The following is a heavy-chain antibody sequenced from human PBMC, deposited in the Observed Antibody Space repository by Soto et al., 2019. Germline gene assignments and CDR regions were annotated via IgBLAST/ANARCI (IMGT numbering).Heavy chain of an antibody. Sequence: PGGSLRLSCAASGFTASSNYMSWVRQAPGKGLEWVSVIYSGGSTYYADSVKGRFTISRDNSKNTLYLQMNSLRAEDTAVYYCAKREGEDPLSGYYYMDVWGKGTTVTVSS. CDR3: AKREGEDPLSGYYYMDV. CDR2: IYSGGST. V-gene: IGHV3-66*01. D-gene: IGHD2-21*01. J-gene: IGHJ6*03. CDR1: GFTASSNY.